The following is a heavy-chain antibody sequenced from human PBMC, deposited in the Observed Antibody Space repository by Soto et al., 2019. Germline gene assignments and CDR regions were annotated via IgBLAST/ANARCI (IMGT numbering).Heavy chain of an antibody. CDR3: TRGYSGVSIYAFDI. CDR1: GSTFSDQY. Sequence: VQLVESGGGLVQPGGSLRLSCVASGSTFSDQYMDWVRQAPGKGLEWIGRIANKVNGYTTEYAPSVKGRFAISRDDSESSLYLQMSDLKTEDTATYSCTRGYSGVSIYAFDIWGQGTGVTVSS. V-gene: IGHV3-72*01. D-gene: IGHD6-19*01. J-gene: IGHJ3*02. CDR2: IANKVNGYTT.